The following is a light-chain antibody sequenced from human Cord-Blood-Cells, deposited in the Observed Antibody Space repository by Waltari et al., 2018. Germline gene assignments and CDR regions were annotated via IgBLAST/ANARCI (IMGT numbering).Light chain of an antibody. V-gene: IGKV1-39*01. Sequence: DIQMTHSPSSLSASVGDRVTITCRASQSISSYLNWYQQNPGKAPKLLIYAASSLQSGVPQRFRCSGSGTDFTLTISSLQPEDFATYYCQQCYSTPWTFGQGTKVEIK. J-gene: IGKJ1*01. CDR1: QSISSY. CDR2: AAS. CDR3: QQCYSTPWT.